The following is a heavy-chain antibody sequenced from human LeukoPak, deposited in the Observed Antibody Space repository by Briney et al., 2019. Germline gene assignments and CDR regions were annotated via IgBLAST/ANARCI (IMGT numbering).Heavy chain of an antibody. CDR1: GFTFSSYG. J-gene: IGHJ4*02. CDR2: INTDGSTI. CDR3: ARERKSSTSMDY. V-gene: IGHV3-74*01. D-gene: IGHD2-2*01. Sequence: GGSLRLSCAASGFTFSSYGMYWVRQAPGKGLVWVSRINTDGSTITYADSVKGRFTISRDNAKNTLYLQMNSLRGEDTAVYFCARERKSSTSMDYWGQGTLVTVSS.